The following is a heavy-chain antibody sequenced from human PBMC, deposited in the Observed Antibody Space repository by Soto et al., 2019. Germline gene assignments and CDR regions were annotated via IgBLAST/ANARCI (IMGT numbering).Heavy chain of an antibody. CDR1: GFNFTNYG. CDR2: IWDDGYNK. J-gene: IGHJ3*02. CDR3: AKGLYSSGYDAVDI. D-gene: IGHD6-19*01. Sequence: HPGGSLRLSCVASGFNFTNYGMHWVRQAPGKGLEWVALIWDDGYNKYYADSVKGQFTISRDNSKNTLYLQMNSLRAEDTAVYYCAKGLYSSGYDAVDIWGQGTMVTVSS. V-gene: IGHV3-33*03.